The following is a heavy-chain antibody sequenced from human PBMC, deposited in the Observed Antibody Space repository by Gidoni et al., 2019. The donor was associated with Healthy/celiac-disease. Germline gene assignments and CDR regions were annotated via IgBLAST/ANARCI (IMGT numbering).Heavy chain of an antibody. D-gene: IGHD1-1*01. CDR3: ARDKGWNDGQNWFDP. J-gene: IGHJ5*02. CDR1: GGPISSSSYY. Sequence: QLQLQESGPGLVRPSETLSLTCTVSGGPISSSSYYWGWIRQPPGKGLEWIGSTYYSGSTYSTPSLQSRVTISVDTSKNQFSLKLSSVTAADTAVYYCARDKGWNDGQNWFDPWGQGTLVTVSS. CDR2: TYYSGST. V-gene: IGHV4-39*07.